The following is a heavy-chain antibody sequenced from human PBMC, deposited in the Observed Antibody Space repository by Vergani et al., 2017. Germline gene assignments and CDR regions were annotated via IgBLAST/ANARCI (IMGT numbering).Heavy chain of an antibody. CDR3: ARGPSHITA. J-gene: IGHJ5*02. D-gene: IGHD3-10*01. V-gene: IGHV4-39*01. Sequence: QVQLQESGPGLVKPSETLSLTCTVSGGSITTTNYYWGWIRQPPGKGLEWIGSIYYNGSTYYNPSLKSRVTISVDTSKNQFSLKLSSVTAADTAVYYCARGPSHITAWGQGTLVTVSS. CDR2: IYYNGST. CDR1: GGSITTTNYY.